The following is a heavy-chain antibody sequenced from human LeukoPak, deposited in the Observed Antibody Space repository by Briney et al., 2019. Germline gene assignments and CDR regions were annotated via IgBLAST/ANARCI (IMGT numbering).Heavy chain of an antibody. V-gene: IGHV3-30*18. D-gene: IGHD3-10*01. CDR3: AKDEYSGSCYICYCGMDV. CDR1: GFTFSTYG. CDR2: ISYDGNNE. J-gene: IGHJ6*02. Sequence: GRSLRLSCAASGFTFSTYGMHWVRQAPGKGLEWLAVISYDGNNEDYADSVKGRFTISRDNSKNTVYLQMNGLRPDDTAVYYFAKDEYSGSCYICYCGMDVWGQGTTVTVSS.